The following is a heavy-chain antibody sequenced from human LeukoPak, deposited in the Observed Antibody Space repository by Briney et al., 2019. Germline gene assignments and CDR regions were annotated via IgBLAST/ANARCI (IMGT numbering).Heavy chain of an antibody. V-gene: IGHV4-59*01. D-gene: IGHD3-10*01. CDR1: GCTISTYY. CDR3: ARGATFRGTYYMDV. J-gene: IGHJ6*03. CDR2: KDYSGST. Sequence: PSGTLSLTCIVSGCTISTYYWSWSRQPPGKGLEWIGYKDYSGSTNYNPSLKSRGTISVDTYKNQFSLKLNSGTAADTAVYYCARGATFRGTYYMDVWGKGTTVTVSS.